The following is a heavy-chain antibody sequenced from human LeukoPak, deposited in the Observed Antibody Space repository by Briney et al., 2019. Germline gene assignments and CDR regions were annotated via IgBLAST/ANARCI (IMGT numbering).Heavy chain of an antibody. CDR1: GGSISSGGYY. Sequence: SETLSLTCTVSGGSISSGGYYGTSIPRPPGKALEWIGNIYYSGTTYYHPSLKSRVTISVDTSKTQFSLKLSSVTAADTAVYYCARGSHYYYYMDVWGKGTTVTVSS. CDR2: IYYSGTT. V-gene: IGHV4-31*03. J-gene: IGHJ6*03. CDR3: ARGSHYYYYMDV.